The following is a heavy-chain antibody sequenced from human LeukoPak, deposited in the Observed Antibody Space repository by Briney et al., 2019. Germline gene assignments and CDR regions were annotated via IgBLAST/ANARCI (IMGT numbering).Heavy chain of an antibody. Sequence: GGSLRLSCAASGFTFSSYSMNWVRQAPGKGLEWVSSISSSSSYIYYADSVKGRFTISRDNAKNSLYLRMNSLRAEDTAVYYCASYLYSNGGYWGQGTLVTVSS. D-gene: IGHD4-11*01. J-gene: IGHJ4*02. CDR3: ASYLYSNGGY. CDR1: GFTFSSYS. V-gene: IGHV3-21*01. CDR2: ISSSSSYI.